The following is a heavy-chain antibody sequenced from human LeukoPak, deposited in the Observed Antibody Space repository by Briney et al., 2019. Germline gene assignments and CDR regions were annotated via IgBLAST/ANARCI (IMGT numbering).Heavy chain of an antibody. V-gene: IGHV1-8*01. CDR3: ARIKPAAKYYYYYYGMDV. Sequence: ASVKVSCKASGYTFTGYDINWVRQATGQGLEWMGWMNPNSGNTGYAQKFQGRVTMTRNTSISTAYMELSSLRSEDTAVYYCARIKPAAKYYYYYYGMDVWGQGTTATVSS. J-gene: IGHJ6*02. D-gene: IGHD2-2*01. CDR1: GYTFTGYD. CDR2: MNPNSGNT.